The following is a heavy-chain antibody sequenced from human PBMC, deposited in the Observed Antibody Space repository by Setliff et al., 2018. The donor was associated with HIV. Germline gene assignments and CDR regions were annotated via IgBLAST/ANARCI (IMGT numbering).Heavy chain of an antibody. CDR2: IYYSGTT. CDR3: ARHRDPPGTSWIFYYYYMDL. CDR1: GGSINITNFY. V-gene: IGHV4-39*07. D-gene: IGHD2-2*01. J-gene: IGHJ6*03. Sequence: SETLSLTCTVSGGSINITNFYWAWIRQPPGKGLEWLGSIYYSGTTYVHPSLKSRVTISIDTFKSQFSLKLRSVNAADTAVYYCARHRDPPGTSWIFYYYYMDLWGGGTTVTVSS.